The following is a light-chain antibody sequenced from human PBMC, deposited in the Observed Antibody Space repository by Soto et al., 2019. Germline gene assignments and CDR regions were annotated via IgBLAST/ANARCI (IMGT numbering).Light chain of an antibody. CDR1: QSISSW. V-gene: IGKV1-5*01. J-gene: IGKJ1*01. CDR3: QQYDSYAWT. Sequence: DIQMIQSPYILSASVGDRVTITCRASQSISSWLAWYQQKPGKAPKLLIYDASSLESGVPSRFSGIGSGTEFTLTITSLQPDDFATYYCQQYDSYAWTFGQGTKVDIK. CDR2: DAS.